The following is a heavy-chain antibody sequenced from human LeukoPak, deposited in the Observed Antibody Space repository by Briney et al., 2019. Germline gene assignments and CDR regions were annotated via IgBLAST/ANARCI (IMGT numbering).Heavy chain of an antibody. CDR2: ISGSGGST. Sequence: PGGSLRLSCVASGFTFSTYGMSWVRQAPGKGLEWVSAISGSGGSTYYADSVKGRFTISRDNSKNTLYLQMNSLRAEDTAVYYCAKDSAQLNDAFDIWGQGTMVTVSS. J-gene: IGHJ3*02. V-gene: IGHV3-23*01. CDR1: GFTFSTYG. CDR3: AKDSAQLNDAFDI. D-gene: IGHD5-18*01.